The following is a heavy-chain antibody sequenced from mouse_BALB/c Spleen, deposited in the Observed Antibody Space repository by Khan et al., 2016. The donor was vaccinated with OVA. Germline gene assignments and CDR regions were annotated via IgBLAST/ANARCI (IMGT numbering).Heavy chain of an antibody. Sequence: VQLKQSGPGLVKPSQSLSLTCTVTGYSITNGYGWNWIRQFPGNKLEWMGYISYSGSTTYTPSLKSRISITRDTSNNQFFLQLNSVTTEDTATYYCARTARINNWGQGTTLTVSS. CDR1: GYSITNGYG. CDR3: ARTARINN. CDR2: ISYSGST. D-gene: IGHD1-2*01. J-gene: IGHJ2*01. V-gene: IGHV3-2*02.